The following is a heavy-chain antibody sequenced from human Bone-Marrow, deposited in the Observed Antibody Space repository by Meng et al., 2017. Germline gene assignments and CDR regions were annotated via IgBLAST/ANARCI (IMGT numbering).Heavy chain of an antibody. J-gene: IGHJ3*02. D-gene: IGHD3-10*01. Sequence: HLRTPCPGRGKPPGPRSSPSLVSGATNSHMNWWSWVRTPPGKGLQWIVAIYHSGPPHYNPSLKSRVSMSVDKSKNQFSLRLSSLTASDTAVYYCARGGDYPPKTGNDAFDIWGPGTMVTVSS. CDR2: IYHSGPP. CDR3: ARGGDYPPKTGNDAFDI. CDR1: GATNSHMNW. V-gene: IGHV4-4*03.